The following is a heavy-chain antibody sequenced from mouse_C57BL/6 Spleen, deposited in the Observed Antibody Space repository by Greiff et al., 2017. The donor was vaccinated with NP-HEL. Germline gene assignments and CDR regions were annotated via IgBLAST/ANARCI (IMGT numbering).Heavy chain of an antibody. J-gene: IGHJ4*01. CDR1: GFTFSDYY. D-gene: IGHD4-1*01. V-gene: IGHV5-16*01. CDR3: ARDNWDSAMDY. CDR2: INHDGSST. Sequence: EVQVVESEGGLVQPGSSMKLSCTASGFTFSDYYMAWVRQVPEKGLEWVANINHDGSSTYYLDSFKSHFTFSRDNAKNILYLQMSSLKSEDTATYYCARDNWDSAMDYWGQGASVTVSS.